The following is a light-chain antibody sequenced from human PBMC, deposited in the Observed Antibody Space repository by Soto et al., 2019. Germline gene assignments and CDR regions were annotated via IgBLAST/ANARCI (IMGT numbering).Light chain of an antibody. V-gene: IGKV1-12*01. Sequence: DIPMTQSPSSVSASVGDTVTITCRASQVISSWLAWYQHKPGRAPKLLIYKASNLQPGVPSRFSGSGSEADYTFTLTIRNLQPEDFATYYCQQASSFPLTFGGGTKVEIK. CDR2: KAS. CDR1: QVISSW. J-gene: IGKJ4*01. CDR3: QQASSFPLT.